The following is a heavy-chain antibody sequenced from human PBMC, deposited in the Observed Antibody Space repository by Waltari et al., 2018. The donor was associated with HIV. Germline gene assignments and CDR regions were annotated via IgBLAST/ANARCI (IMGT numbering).Heavy chain of an antibody. CDR1: RDSVASNRAA. Sequence: QGQLQQAGPGLVKPSQTPSLTCVISRDSVASNRAAWNWIRQSPSRGLGGLGRTYYRTRWYNEYAVSVKSRITTNQDTSKNQFSLQLKSVTPEDTAVYYCVRGGQWLNWFGPWGPGTLVTVSS. D-gene: IGHD6-19*01. CDR3: VRGGQWLNWFGP. J-gene: IGHJ5*02. CDR2: TYYRTRWYN. V-gene: IGHV6-1*01.